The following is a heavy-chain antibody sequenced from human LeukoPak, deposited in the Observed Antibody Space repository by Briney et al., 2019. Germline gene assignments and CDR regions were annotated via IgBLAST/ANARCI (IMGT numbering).Heavy chain of an antibody. Sequence: GGSLRLSCAASGFTFSTYAMSWVRQAPGKGLEWVSAIVGNGGSTYYADSVKGRFTISRDNSKNTLYLQMNSLRAEDTAVYYCAKYSSGLDYWGQGTLVTVSS. CDR2: IVGNGGST. CDR3: AKYSSGLDY. D-gene: IGHD6-19*01. V-gene: IGHV3-23*01. CDR1: GFTFSTYA. J-gene: IGHJ4*02.